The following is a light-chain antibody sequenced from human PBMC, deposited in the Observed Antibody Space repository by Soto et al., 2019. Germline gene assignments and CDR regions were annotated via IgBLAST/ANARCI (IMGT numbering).Light chain of an antibody. CDR3: QQFNTYPRT. V-gene: IGKV1-13*02. CDR1: HDISNS. J-gene: IGKJ3*01. Sequence: ALQLTQSPSSLSASVGDRVTITCRASHDISNSLAWYQHQPGKTPKSLMFGASSLESGVPSRFSGSGSGTEFTLTISSLQPEDFATYYCQQFNTYPRTFGPGTKVDVK. CDR2: GAS.